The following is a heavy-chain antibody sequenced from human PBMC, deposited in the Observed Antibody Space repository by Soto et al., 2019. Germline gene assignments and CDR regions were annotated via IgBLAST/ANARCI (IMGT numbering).Heavy chain of an antibody. Sequence: EVQLVESGGGLVQPGGSLRLSCAASGVTVSSNYMSWVRQAPGKGLEWVSVIYSGGSTYYADSVKCRFTISRDNTKNTLYLQMNSLRAEDTAVYYWARHGYNYGGGYFDYWGQGTLVTVSS. CDR3: ARHGYNYGGGYFDY. D-gene: IGHD5-18*01. V-gene: IGHV3-66*04. CDR2: IYSGGST. CDR1: GVTVSSNY. J-gene: IGHJ4*02.